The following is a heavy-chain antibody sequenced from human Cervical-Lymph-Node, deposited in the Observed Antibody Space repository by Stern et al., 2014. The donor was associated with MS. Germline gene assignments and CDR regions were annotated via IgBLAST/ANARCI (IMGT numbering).Heavy chain of an antibody. CDR3: ARGDYAHYYGMDI. J-gene: IGHJ6*02. Sequence: DQLVESGGGVVQPGRPLRLSCAASGFTFNLYAMHWVRQAPGKGLEWVAVIWYDGGNKYYADSVKGRFTISRDNSKNTLYLQMNSLRAEDTAVYYCARGDYAHYYGMDIWGQGTTVTVSS. CDR1: GFTFNLYA. CDR2: IWYDGGNK. D-gene: IGHD4-17*01. V-gene: IGHV3-33*01.